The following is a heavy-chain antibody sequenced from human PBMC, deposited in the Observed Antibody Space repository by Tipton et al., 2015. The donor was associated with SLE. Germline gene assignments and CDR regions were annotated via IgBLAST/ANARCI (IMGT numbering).Heavy chain of an antibody. CDR3: AKGRSSGWDWYFDL. CDR1: GFIFRDYG. D-gene: IGHD6-19*01. V-gene: IGHV3-30*02. CDR2: IRYDGSNK. Sequence: SLRLSCAASGFIFRDYGMHWVRQAPGKGLEWVAFIRYDGSNKYYADSVKGRFTISRDNSKNTLYLQMNSLRAEDTAVYYCAKGRSSGWDWYFDLWGRGTLVTVSS. J-gene: IGHJ2*01.